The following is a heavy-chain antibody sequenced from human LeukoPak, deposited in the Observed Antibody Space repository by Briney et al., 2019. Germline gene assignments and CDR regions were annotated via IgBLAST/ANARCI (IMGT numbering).Heavy chain of an antibody. J-gene: IGHJ2*01. D-gene: IGHD3-10*01. CDR1: GFTFSSYE. V-gene: IGHV3-48*03. Sequence: PGGSLRLSCAASGFTFSSYEMNWVRQAPGKGLEWVSYISSSGSTIYYADSVKGRFTISRDNAKNSLYLQMNSLRAEDTAVYYCAREGTLLSYAYWYFDLWGRGTLVTVSS. CDR3: AREGTLLSYAYWYFDL. CDR2: ISSSGSTI.